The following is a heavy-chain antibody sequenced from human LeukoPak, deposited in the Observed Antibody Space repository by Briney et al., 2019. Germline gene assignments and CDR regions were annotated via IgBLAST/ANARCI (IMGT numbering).Heavy chain of an antibody. Sequence: GGSLRLSCAASGFTFSSHSMNWVRQAPGKGLEWVASIKQGGSEKHYVDSVKGRFTISRDNAQNSLYLEMNSLRAEDTAVYYCARGSSGTYFQFDYWGQGTLVTVSS. J-gene: IGHJ4*02. CDR1: GFTFSSHS. D-gene: IGHD1-26*01. CDR2: IKQGGSEK. CDR3: ARGSSGTYFQFDY. V-gene: IGHV3-7*01.